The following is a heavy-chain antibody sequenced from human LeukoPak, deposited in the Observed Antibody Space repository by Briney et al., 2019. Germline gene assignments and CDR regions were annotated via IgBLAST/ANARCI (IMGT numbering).Heavy chain of an antibody. Sequence: PGRSLRLSCAGSGFTFSSYAMHWVRQAPGKGLEWVAVISYDGSNKYYADSVKGRFTISRDNSKNTLYLQMNSLRAEDTAVYYCARWTYYDFWSGYYTSSYFDYWGQGTLVTVSS. CDR1: GFTFSSYA. D-gene: IGHD3-3*01. J-gene: IGHJ4*02. CDR2: ISYDGSNK. V-gene: IGHV3-30-3*01. CDR3: ARWTYYDFWSGYYTSSYFDY.